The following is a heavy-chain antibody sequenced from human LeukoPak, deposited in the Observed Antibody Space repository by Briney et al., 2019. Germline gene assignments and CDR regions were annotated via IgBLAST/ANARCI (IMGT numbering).Heavy chain of an antibody. J-gene: IGHJ4*02. D-gene: IGHD3-10*01. V-gene: IGHV3-20*03. CDR1: GFTFDDYG. CDR2: INWNGGST. CDR3: ARDYYGSGSLN. Sequence: GGSLRLSYAASGFTFDDYGMSWVRHAPGKGLEWVSGINWNGGSTGYADSVKGRFTISRDNAKNSLYMQMNSLRAEDTALYYCARDYYGSGSLNWGQGTLVTVSS.